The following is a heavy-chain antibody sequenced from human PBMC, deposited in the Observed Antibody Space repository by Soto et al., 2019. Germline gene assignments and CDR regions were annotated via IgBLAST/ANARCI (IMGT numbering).Heavy chain of an antibody. D-gene: IGHD6-6*01. CDR1: GFTFSSYA. J-gene: IGHJ6*02. Sequence: GGSLRLSCAASGFTFSSYAMHWVRQAPGKGLEWVAVISYDGSNKYYADSVKGRFTISRDNSKNTLYLQMNSLRAEDTAVYYCATDFAEGSSKYYSYYYGMDVWGQGTTVTVSS. V-gene: IGHV3-30*03. CDR2: ISYDGSNK. CDR3: ATDFAEGSSKYYSYYYGMDV.